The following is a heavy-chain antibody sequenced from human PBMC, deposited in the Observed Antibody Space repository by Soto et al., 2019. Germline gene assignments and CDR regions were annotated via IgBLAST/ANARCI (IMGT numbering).Heavy chain of an antibody. CDR3: ARVLQYYDSSGYYYGLGNDAFDI. D-gene: IGHD3-22*01. Sequence: ASVKVSCKASGYTFTGYYMHWVRQAPGQGLEWMGWINPNSGGTNYAQKFQGRVTMTRDTSISTAYMELSRLRSDDTAVYYCARVLQYYDSSGYYYGLGNDAFDIWGQGTMVTVSS. CDR1: GYTFTGYY. CDR2: INPNSGGT. V-gene: IGHV1-2*02. J-gene: IGHJ3*02.